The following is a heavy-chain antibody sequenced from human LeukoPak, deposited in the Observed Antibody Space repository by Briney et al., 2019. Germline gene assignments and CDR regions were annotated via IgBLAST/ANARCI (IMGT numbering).Heavy chain of an antibody. CDR3: ARSQNYYGSGDY. D-gene: IGHD3-10*01. CDR1: GDSVSNGNYY. CDR2: IYYTGST. Sequence: SETLSLTCTVSGDSVSNGNYYWSWLRQPPGKALEWIGYIYYTGSTYYNPSLEGRVTISVDTSRNHFSVKLSSVTAADMAVYYCARSQNYYGSGDYWSQGTLVTVSS. V-gene: IGHV4-61*03. J-gene: IGHJ4*02.